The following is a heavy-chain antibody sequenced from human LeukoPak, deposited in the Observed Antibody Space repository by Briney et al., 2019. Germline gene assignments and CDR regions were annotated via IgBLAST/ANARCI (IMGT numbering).Heavy chain of an antibody. D-gene: IGHD6-13*01. CDR1: GFTFSNYG. J-gene: IGHJ6*02. V-gene: IGHV3-30*03. CDR3: ARGPNSSSTYYYYGMDV. CDR2: ISYDGSNK. Sequence: GGSLRLSCAASGFTFSNYGMHWVRQAPGKGLEWVAIISYDGSNKYYTDSVKGRFTISRDNSKNTLYLQMNSLRAEDTAVYYCARGPNSSSTYYYYGMDVWGQGTTVTVSS.